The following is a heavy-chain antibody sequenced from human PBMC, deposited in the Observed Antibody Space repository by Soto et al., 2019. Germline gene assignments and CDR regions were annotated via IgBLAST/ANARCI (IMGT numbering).Heavy chain of an antibody. Sequence: GASVKVSCKASGGTFSSYAISWVRQAPGQGLEWMGGIIPIFGTANYAQKFQGRVTITADESTSTAYMELSSLRSEDTAVYYCATQIYGGNPVYAFDIWGQGTMVTVSS. D-gene: IGHD4-17*01. CDR1: GGTFSSYA. V-gene: IGHV1-69*13. CDR2: IIPIFGTA. CDR3: ATQIYGGNPVYAFDI. J-gene: IGHJ3*02.